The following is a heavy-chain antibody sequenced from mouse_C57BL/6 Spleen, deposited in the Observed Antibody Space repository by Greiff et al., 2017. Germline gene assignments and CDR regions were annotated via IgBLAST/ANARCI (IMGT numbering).Heavy chain of an antibody. CDR1: GFTFTDYY. CDR2: IRNKANGYTT. V-gene: IGHV7-3*01. CDR3: ARYTYYSNSNYAMDY. Sequence: EVQRVESGGGLVQPGGSLSLSCAASGFTFTDYYMSWVRQPPGKALEWLGFIRNKANGYTTEYSASVKGRFTISRDNSQSILYLQMNALRAEDSATYYCARYTYYSNSNYAMDYWGQGTSVTVSS. D-gene: IGHD2-5*01. J-gene: IGHJ4*01.